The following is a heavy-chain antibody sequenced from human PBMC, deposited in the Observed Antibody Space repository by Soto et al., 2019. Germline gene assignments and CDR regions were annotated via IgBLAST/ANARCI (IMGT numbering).Heavy chain of an antibody. V-gene: IGHV4-30-2*01. CDR3: ARFGHSGGYFPSYFDS. Sequence: LSLTCAVSGASISSGDYSWTWIRRPPGRGLEWIGYIYHSGNTYYNPSLKSRVTISVVRSKNQFFLDLNYVTAADTAVYYCARFGHSGGYFPSYFDSWGQGTLVTVSS. CDR2: IYHSGNT. J-gene: IGHJ4*02. CDR1: GASISSGDYS. D-gene: IGHD3-22*01.